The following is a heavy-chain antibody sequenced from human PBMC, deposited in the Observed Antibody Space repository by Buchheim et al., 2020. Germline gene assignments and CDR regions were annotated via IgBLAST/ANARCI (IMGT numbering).Heavy chain of an antibody. D-gene: IGHD3-3*01. CDR3: AKAGRFLEWNYYYGMDV. Sequence: EVQLLESGGGLVQPGGSLRLSCAASGFTFSSYAMSWVRQAPGKGLEWVSAISGSGGSTYYADSVKGRFTISRDNSKNKLYLQMNSLRAEDTAVYYCAKAGRFLEWNYYYGMDVWGQGTT. CDR2: ISGSGGST. V-gene: IGHV3-23*01. CDR1: GFTFSSYA. J-gene: IGHJ6*02.